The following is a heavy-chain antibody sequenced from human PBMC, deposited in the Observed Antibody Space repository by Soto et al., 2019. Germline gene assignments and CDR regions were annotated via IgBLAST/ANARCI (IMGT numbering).Heavy chain of an antibody. V-gene: IGHV3-9*01. CDR3: AKDIEGSQRDAFDI. Sequence: EVQLVESGGGLVQPGRSLRLSCAASGFTFDDYAMHWVRQAPGKGLEWVSGISWNSGSIGYADSVKGRFTISRDNAKNSLYLQMNSLRAEDTALYYCAKDIEGSQRDAFDIWGQGTMVTVSS. CDR1: GFTFDDYA. J-gene: IGHJ3*02. CDR2: ISWNSGSI. D-gene: IGHD1-26*01.